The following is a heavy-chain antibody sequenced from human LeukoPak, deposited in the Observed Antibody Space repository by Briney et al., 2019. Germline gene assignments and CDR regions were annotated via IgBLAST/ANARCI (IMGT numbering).Heavy chain of an antibody. CDR2: LDPEDGET. CDR1: GYTLTELS. V-gene: IGHV1-24*01. Sequence: ASVKVSFKVSGYTLTELSMHWVRQAPGKGLEWMGGLDPEDGETIYAQKFQGRVTMTEDTSTDTAYMELSSLRSEDTAVYYCATNTYYYDSSGSWFDPWGQGTLVTVSS. J-gene: IGHJ5*02. CDR3: ATNTYYYDSSGSWFDP. D-gene: IGHD3-22*01.